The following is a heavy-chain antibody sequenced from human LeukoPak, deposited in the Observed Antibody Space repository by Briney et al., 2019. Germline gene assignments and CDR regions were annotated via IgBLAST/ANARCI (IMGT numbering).Heavy chain of an antibody. D-gene: IGHD5-18*01. Sequence: PSETLSLTCTVSGGSISSSNYYWGWIRQPPGKGLGWIGSIYYSGTTYYNPSLKSRVTMSVDASKNQFSLKVSSVTAADTAVYYCARHGRRGYSYGLEVWLDPWGLGTLVTVSS. V-gene: IGHV4-39*01. J-gene: IGHJ5*02. CDR1: GGSISSSNYY. CDR3: ARHGRRGYSYGLEVWLDP. CDR2: IYYSGTT.